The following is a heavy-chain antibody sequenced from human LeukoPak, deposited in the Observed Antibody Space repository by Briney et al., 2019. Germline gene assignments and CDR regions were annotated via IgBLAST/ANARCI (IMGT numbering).Heavy chain of an antibody. CDR3: ARTRRHYYGSGRNLTPWPAGLDV. Sequence: PSETLSLTCTVSGDSGDTFSSYFWTWLRQPPGKGLEWIGFSGSTNYNPSLKSRVTMPIDTSKRHFFLTLSSVTAADTAVYYCARTRRHYYGSGRNLTPWPAGLDVWGQGTTVTVS. CDR2: SGST. V-gene: IGHV4-59*02. CDR1: GDSGDTFSSYF. D-gene: IGHD3-10*01. J-gene: IGHJ6*02.